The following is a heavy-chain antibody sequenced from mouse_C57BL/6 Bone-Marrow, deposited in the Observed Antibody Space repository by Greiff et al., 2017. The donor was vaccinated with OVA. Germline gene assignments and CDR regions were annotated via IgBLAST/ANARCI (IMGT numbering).Heavy chain of an antibody. V-gene: IGHV1-59*01. CDR2: IDPSDSSP. CDR1: GYTFTSYW. D-gene: IGHD1-1*01. CDR3: ARDGSSPRWAYYAMDY. Sequence: QVQLQQPGAELVRPGTSVKLSCKASGYTFTSYWMHWVKQRPGQGLEWIGVIDPSDSSPNYHQNFKGKATLTVDTSSSTAYMQLSSLTSEDSAVYYCARDGSSPRWAYYAMDYWGQGTSVTVSS. J-gene: IGHJ4*01.